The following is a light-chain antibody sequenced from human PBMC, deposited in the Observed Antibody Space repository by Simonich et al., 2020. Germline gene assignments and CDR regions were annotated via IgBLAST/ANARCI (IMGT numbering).Light chain of an antibody. CDR3: MQGIHLPHT. CDR1: QSLLHSDGTSY. J-gene: IGKJ2*01. V-gene: IGKV2-29*02. CDR2: EAS. Sequence: DIVMTQTPLSLSVTPGQPASISCKSSQSLLHSDGTSYLYWYLQKPCQSPQFLIYEASHLFSGMPNRFSGSGSGTDFTLQISRVEAEDVGVYYCMQGIHLPHTFGQGTKLEIK.